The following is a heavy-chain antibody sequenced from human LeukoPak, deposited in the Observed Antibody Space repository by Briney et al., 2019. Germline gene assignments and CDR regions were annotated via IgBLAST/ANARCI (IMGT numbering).Heavy chain of an antibody. D-gene: IGHD2-2*01. Sequence: SVKVSCKASGGTFSSYAISWVRQAPGQGLEWMGRIIPIFGIANYAQKFQGRVTITADKSTSTAYMELSSLRSEDTAVYYCARDLRYCSSTSCYQGDGFDPWGQGTLVTVPS. CDR2: IIPIFGIA. CDR3: ARDLRYCSSTSCYQGDGFDP. V-gene: IGHV1-69*04. CDR1: GGTFSSYA. J-gene: IGHJ5*02.